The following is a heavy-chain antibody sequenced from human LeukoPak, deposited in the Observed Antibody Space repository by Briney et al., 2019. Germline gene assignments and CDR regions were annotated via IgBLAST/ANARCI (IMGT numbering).Heavy chain of an antibody. V-gene: IGHV1-18*01. Sequence: GASVKVSCKASGGTFSSYAISWVRQAPGQGLEWMGWISAYNGNTNYAQKLQGRVTMTTDTSTSTAYMELRSLRSDDTAVYYCARGGHYDFWSGYHGYFQHWGQGTLVTVSS. CDR2: ISAYNGNT. J-gene: IGHJ1*01. CDR1: GGTFSSYA. D-gene: IGHD3-3*01. CDR3: ARGGHYDFWSGYHGYFQH.